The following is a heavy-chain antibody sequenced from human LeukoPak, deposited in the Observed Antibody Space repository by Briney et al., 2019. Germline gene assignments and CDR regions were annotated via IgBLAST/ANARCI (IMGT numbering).Heavy chain of an antibody. CDR2: IRYDGSIK. J-gene: IGHJ4*02. CDR1: GFTFSSYA. D-gene: IGHD3-9*01. CDR3: AKGSQYNILTGFIVGAMDDFDH. Sequence: HPGGSLRLSCAASGFTFSSYAMHWVRQAPGKGLEWVAFIRYDGSIKHYADSVKGRVTISRDNSKNTLYLQMNSLRAEDTAVYYCAKGSQYNILTGFIVGAMDDFDHWGQGTLVTVSS. V-gene: IGHV3-30*02.